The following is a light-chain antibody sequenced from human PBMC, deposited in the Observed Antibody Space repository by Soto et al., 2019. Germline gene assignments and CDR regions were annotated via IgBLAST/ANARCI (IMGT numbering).Light chain of an antibody. CDR1: SSDVDGYNY. V-gene: IGLV2-14*01. CDR3: TSYRSTSTRYV. CDR2: EVS. Sequence: QSFLAQPASVSGSPGQSITISCTGTSSDVDGYNYVSWYQQNPGKAPKLMIYEVSNRPSGVSNRFSGSKSGNTASLTISGLQAEDEADYYCTSYRSTSTRYVFGTGTKVTVL. J-gene: IGLJ1*01.